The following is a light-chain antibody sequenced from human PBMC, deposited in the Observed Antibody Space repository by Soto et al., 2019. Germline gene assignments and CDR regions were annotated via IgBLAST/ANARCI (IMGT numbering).Light chain of an antibody. CDR3: SSYTSSITLV. V-gene: IGLV2-14*03. CDR2: DVN. J-gene: IGLJ2*01. Sequence: QSALTQPASVSGSPGQSITISCTGTSSDVGGYDYVSWYQQHPGKAPKLMLYDVNNRPSGVSNRFSGSKSGNTASLTISGLQAEDDADYYCSSYTSSITLVFGAGTKLTVL. CDR1: SSDVGGYDY.